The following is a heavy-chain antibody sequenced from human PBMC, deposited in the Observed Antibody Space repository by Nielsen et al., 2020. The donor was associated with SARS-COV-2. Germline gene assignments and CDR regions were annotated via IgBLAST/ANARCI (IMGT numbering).Heavy chain of an antibody. V-gene: IGHV3-7*01. CDR1: GFTFSGYW. CDR3: ARAPVDY. J-gene: IGHJ4*02. D-gene: IGHD4-17*01. Sequence: GESLKISCAASGFTFSGYWMSWVRQAPGKGLEWVANIKQDGSEKYYVDSVKGRFTISRDNAKNSLYLQMNSLRAEDTAVYYCARAPVDYWGQGTLVTVSS. CDR2: IKQDGSEK.